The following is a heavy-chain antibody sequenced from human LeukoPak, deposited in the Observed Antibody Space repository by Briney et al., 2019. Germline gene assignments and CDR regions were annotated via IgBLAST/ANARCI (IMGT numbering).Heavy chain of an antibody. Sequence: SETLSLTCAVSGYSISSGYYWGWIRQPPGKGLEWIGSIYHSGSTYYNPSLKSRVTISVDTSKNQFSLKLSSVTAADTAVYYCARDSPYCSSTSCYGVDPWGQGTLVTVSS. CDR1: GYSISSGYY. J-gene: IGHJ5*02. D-gene: IGHD2-2*01. V-gene: IGHV4-38-2*02. CDR2: IYHSGST. CDR3: ARDSPYCSSTSCYGVDP.